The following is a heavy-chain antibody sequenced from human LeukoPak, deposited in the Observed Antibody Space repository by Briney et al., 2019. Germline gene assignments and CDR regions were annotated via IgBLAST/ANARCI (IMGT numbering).Heavy chain of an antibody. CDR1: GGTFSSYA. Sequence: SVKVSCKVSGGTFSSYAISWVRQAPGQGLEWMGRIIPIFGTANYAQKFQGRVTITTDESTSTAYMELSSLRSEDTAVYYCARGGARVGGYNYVYWGQGTLVTVSS. J-gene: IGHJ4*02. D-gene: IGHD5-24*01. CDR3: ARGGARVGGYNYVY. V-gene: IGHV1-69*05. CDR2: IIPIFGTA.